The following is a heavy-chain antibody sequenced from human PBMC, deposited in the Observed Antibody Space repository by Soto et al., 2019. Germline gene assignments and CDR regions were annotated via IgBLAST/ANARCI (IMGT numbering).Heavy chain of an antibody. J-gene: IGHJ4*02. CDR2: ISHLENT. D-gene: IGHD5-12*01. CDR1: GASISYGGFS. Sequence: SETLSLTCTVSGASISYGGFSWSWIRQSPGKGLEWIGYISHLENTYLHPSFKSRLTMSIDRTRNQFSLKLSSVTAADMAVYYCARGGGYDSFDYWGQGVLVTVSS. CDR3: ARGGGYDSFDY. V-gene: IGHV4-30-2*06.